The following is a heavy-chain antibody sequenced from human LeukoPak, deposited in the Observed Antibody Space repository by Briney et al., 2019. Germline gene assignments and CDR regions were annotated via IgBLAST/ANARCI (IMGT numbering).Heavy chain of an antibody. CDR3: ARVRYYYDSSGYYLDY. CDR2: ISSSSSYI. J-gene: IGHJ4*02. Sequence: GGSLRLSCAASGFNFITYAMHWVRQAPGKGLEWVSSISSSSSYIYYADSVKGRFTISRDNSKNTLYLQMNSLRAEDTAVYYCARVRYYYDSSGYYLDYWGQGTLVTVSS. CDR1: GFNFITYA. D-gene: IGHD3-22*01. V-gene: IGHV3-21*04.